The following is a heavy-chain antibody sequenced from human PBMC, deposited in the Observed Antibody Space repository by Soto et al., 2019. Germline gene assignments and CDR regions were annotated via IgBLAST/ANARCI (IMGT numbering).Heavy chain of an antibody. D-gene: IGHD3-10*01. V-gene: IGHV1-69*01. CDR2: IMLIIGTA. Sequence: QVQLVQSGAEVKKPGSSVKVSCKASGGTFSSHVFNWVRQAPGQGLEWMGGIMLIIGTANYAQKFQGRVTITADESTSTAYMVLSSLRSEDTAVYYCARDLEFRDGNISHLDYWGQGTLVTVSS. J-gene: IGHJ4*02. CDR3: ARDLEFRDGNISHLDY. CDR1: GGTFSSHV.